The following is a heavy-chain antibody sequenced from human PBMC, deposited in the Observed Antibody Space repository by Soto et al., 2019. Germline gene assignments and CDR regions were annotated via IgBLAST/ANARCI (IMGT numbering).Heavy chain of an antibody. V-gene: IGHV6-1*01. J-gene: IGHJ5*02. CDR1: GDSVSGNSAA. D-gene: IGHD1-7*01. CDR2: TYYRSKWYN. CDR3: ARVDWNYGWGGWFDP. Sequence: SQTLSLTCAISGDSVSGNSAAWNWIRQSPSRGLEWLGRTYYRSKWYNDCAVSVKSRITVTPDTSKNQFSLKLSSVTAADTAVYYCARVDWNYGWGGWFDPWGQGTLVTVSS.